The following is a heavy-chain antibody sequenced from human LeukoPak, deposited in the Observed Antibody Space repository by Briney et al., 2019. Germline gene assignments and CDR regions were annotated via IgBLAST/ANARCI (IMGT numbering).Heavy chain of an antibody. CDR3: ARPGSWYYFDY. CDR2: ISDSGGST. Sequence: GGSLRLSCAASGFSFSSYAMTWVRQAPGKGLEWVSGISDSGGSTQHADSVKGRFTISRDNSKNTLYLRMNSLRAEDTAVYYCARPGSWYYFDYWGQGTLVTVSS. V-gene: IGHV3-23*01. D-gene: IGHD6-13*01. J-gene: IGHJ4*02. CDR1: GFSFSSYA.